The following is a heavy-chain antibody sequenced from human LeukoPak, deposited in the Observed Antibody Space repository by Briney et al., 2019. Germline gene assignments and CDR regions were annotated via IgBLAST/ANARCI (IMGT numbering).Heavy chain of an antibody. CDR3: AKEGVSYYFDY. J-gene: IGHJ4*02. D-gene: IGHD3-10*01. V-gene: IGHV3-30*18. CDR2: ISYDGSNK. CDR1: GFTFSSYG. Sequence: PGRSLRLSCAASGFTFSSYGMHWVRQAPGKGLEWVAVISYDGSNKYYADPVKGRFTISRDNSKNTLYLQMNSLRAEDTAVYYCAKEGVSYYFDYWGQGTLVTVSS.